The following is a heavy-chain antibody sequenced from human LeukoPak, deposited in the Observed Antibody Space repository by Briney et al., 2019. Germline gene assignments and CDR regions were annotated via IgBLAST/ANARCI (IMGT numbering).Heavy chain of an antibody. J-gene: IGHJ3*02. CDR2: IYYSGST. CDR3: ARGPRFYYDSSGYYLEDAFDI. Sequence: SETLSLTCTVSGGSISSYYWSWIRQPPGKGLEWIGYIYYSGSTNYNPSLKSRVTISVDTSKNQFSLKLSSVTAADTAVYYCARGPRFYYDSSGYYLEDAFDIWGQGTMVTVSS. V-gene: IGHV4-59*12. CDR1: GGSISSYY. D-gene: IGHD3-22*01.